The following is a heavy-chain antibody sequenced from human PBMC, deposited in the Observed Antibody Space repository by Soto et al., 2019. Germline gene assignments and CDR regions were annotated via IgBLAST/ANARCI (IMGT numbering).Heavy chain of an antibody. CDR3: ARDRLAVAGFFDY. CDR1: GFTFSIYA. J-gene: IGHJ4*02. Sequence: GESVKISGAASGFTFSIYAMHWVLQAPGKGLEWVAVISYDGSNKYYADSVKGRFTISRDNSKNTLYLQMNSLRAEDTAVYYCARDRLAVAGFFDYWGQGTLVTVSS. D-gene: IGHD6-19*01. V-gene: IGHV3-30-3*01. CDR2: ISYDGSNK.